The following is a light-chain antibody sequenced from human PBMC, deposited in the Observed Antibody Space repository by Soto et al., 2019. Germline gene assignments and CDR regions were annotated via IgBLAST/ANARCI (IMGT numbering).Light chain of an antibody. J-gene: IGKJ1*01. Sequence: IVMKNSPGTLSLSPWERSTNCVGSSQSVSSNYLAWYQQKPGQAPRLLIYGASSRATGIPDRFSGSGSGTDFTLTISRLEPEDFAVYYCQQYGSSPWTFGQGTKVDI. V-gene: IGKV3-20*01. CDR1: QSVSSNY. CDR2: GAS. CDR3: QQYGSSPWT.